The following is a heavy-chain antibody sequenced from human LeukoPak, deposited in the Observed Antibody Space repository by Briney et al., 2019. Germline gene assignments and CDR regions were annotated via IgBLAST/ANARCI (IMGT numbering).Heavy chain of an antibody. J-gene: IGHJ4*02. CDR2: IYSGGST. CDR1: GFTVSSNY. CDR3: ARDLSSLGLDD. D-gene: IGHD7-27*01. Sequence: PGGSLRLSCAASGFTVSSNYMSWVRQAPGKGLEWVSVIYSGGSTYYADSVKGRFTISRDNSKNTLYLQMNSLRAGDTALYFCARDLSSLGLDDWGQGTLVTVSS. V-gene: IGHV3-53*01.